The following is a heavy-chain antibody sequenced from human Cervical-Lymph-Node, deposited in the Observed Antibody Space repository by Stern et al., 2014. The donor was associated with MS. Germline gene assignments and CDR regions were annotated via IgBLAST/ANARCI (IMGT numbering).Heavy chain of an antibody. CDR2: AYWDNDN. CDR1: GFSLSSRPVG. V-gene: IGHV2-5*02. CDR3: AHRRDHNGFWNGAYFDF. D-gene: IGHD3-3*01. J-gene: IGHJ4*02. Sequence: HITLKESGPTLVKPTQTLTLTCSFSGFSLSSRPVGVGWVRQPPGQALEWLALAYWDNDNRYSPSLRSRLTITKDTSRNQVVLTVTNMDPVDTATYFCAHRRDHNGFWNGAYFDFWGQGILVIVSS.